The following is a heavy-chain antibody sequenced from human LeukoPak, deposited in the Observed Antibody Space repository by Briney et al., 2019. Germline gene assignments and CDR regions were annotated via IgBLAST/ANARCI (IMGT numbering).Heavy chain of an antibody. D-gene: IGHD3-22*01. Sequence: ASVKVSCKASGYTFTDYYMQWVRQAPGQGLEYVRCIDPNSCGTHYVQRFQGWVTMTRDTSISTAYMELSRLTSDDTAVYYCARGGPYYDSSRANDLNYWGQGTLVTVSS. J-gene: IGHJ4*02. V-gene: IGHV1-2*04. CDR3: ARGGPYYDSSRANDLNY. CDR1: GYTFTDYY. CDR2: IDPNSCGT.